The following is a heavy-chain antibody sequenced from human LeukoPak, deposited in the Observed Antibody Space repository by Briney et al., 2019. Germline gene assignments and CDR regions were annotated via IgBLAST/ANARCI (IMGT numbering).Heavy chain of an antibody. J-gene: IGHJ6*03. CDR1: GYTFTSYG. V-gene: IGHV1-18*01. CDR2: ISAYNGNT. Sequence: ASVKVSCKASGYTFTSYGISWVRQAPGQGLEWMGWISAYNGNTNYAQKLQGRVTITRNTSISTAYMELSSLRSEDTAVYYCARAGNYGGNSWGYYMDVWGKGTTVTVSS. D-gene: IGHD4-23*01. CDR3: ARAGNYGGNSWGYYMDV.